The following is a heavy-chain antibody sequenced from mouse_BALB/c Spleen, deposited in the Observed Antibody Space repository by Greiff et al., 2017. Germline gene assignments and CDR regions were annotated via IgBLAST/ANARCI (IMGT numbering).Heavy chain of an antibody. Sequence: DVKLVESGGGLVKLGGSLKLSCAASGFTFSSYYMSWVRQTPEKRLELVAAINSNGGSTYYPDTVKGRFTISRDNAKNTLYLQMSSLKSEDTALYYCARRTTVGFYFDYWGQGTTLTVSS. V-gene: IGHV5-6-2*01. CDR3: ARRTTVGFYFDY. CDR2: INSNGGST. J-gene: IGHJ2*01. D-gene: IGHD1-1*01. CDR1: GFTFSSYY.